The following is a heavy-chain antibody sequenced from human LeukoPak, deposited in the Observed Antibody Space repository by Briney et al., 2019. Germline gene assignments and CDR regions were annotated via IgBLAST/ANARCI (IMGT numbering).Heavy chain of an antibody. D-gene: IGHD6-19*01. J-gene: IGHJ1*01. CDR2: ISWNSGTI. CDR1: GFTFDNYA. Sequence: GGSLRLSCAASGFTFDNYAMNWVRQVPGKGLEWISLISWNSGTIGYADSVKGRFTISRDNANNFLYLQMSSLRAEDTALYYCARAYKDRSLAGKKEFFQHWGQGTPVTVSS. V-gene: IGHV3-9*01. CDR3: ARAYKDRSLAGKKEFFQH.